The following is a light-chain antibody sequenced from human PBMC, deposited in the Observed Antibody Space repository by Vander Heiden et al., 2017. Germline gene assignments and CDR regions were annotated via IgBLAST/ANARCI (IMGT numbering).Light chain of an antibody. Sequence: DIQMTQSPSSLSASVGDRVTITCRASQSISSYLNWYQHKPGKAPKLLIYAASSLQSGVPSRFSGSGSGTDFTLTISRLQPEDFATYYCQHRDSTPYTFGQGTKLDI. CDR2: AAS. V-gene: IGKV1-39*01. CDR1: QSISSY. J-gene: IGKJ2*01. CDR3: QHRDSTPYT.